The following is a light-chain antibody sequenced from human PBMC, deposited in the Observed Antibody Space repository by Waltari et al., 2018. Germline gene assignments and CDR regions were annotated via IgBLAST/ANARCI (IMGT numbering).Light chain of an antibody. CDR3: QQRSNWPFT. CDR1: QSVSRY. J-gene: IGKJ4*01. CDR2: GAS. Sequence: EIVLTQSPATLSLSPGERATLSCTASQSVSRYLAWYQQKPGQAPRLLIYGASNRATGIPARFSGSGSGTDFTLTISSLEPEDFAVYYCQQRSNWPFTFGGGTKVEIK. V-gene: IGKV3-11*01.